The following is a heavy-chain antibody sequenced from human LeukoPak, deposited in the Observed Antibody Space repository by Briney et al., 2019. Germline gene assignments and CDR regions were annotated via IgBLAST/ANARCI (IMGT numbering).Heavy chain of an antibody. D-gene: IGHD1-20*01. CDR1: GYNFTRYY. J-gene: IGHJ3*02. CDR3: ARDSISGDGAFDI. Sequence: APVKVFCKASGYNFTRYYIHWGRQAPGQGLEWMGIINPSGGSTSYAQKFQGRVTMTRDTSTSTVYMELSSLRSEDTAVYYCARDSISGDGAFDIWGQGTMVTVSS. V-gene: IGHV1-46*01. CDR2: INPSGGST.